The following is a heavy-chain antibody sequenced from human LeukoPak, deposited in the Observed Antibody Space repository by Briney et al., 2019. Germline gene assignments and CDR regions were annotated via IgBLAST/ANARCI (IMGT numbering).Heavy chain of an antibody. V-gene: IGHV4-59*12. CDR2: IYYTGTT. CDR3: ARRPYYYGSEYYLDY. CDR1: GGSLSSFY. Sequence: SETLSLTCSVSGGSLSSFYWSWIRQPPGKGLEWIGSIYYTGTTNHNPSLKSRVTISVDTSKNQFSLKLSSVTAADTAVHYCARRPYYYGSEYYLDYWGQGTLVTVSS. J-gene: IGHJ4*02. D-gene: IGHD3-10*01.